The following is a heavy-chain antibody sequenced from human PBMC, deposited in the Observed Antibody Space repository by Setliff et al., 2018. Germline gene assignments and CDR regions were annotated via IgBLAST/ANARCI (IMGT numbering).Heavy chain of an antibody. CDR2: IKSKPDGGAA. D-gene: IGHD6-6*01. CDR3: STAEGDSSSFYHNMDV. J-gene: IGHJ6*02. Sequence: GGSLRLSCAASGFTFSNAWMSWVRQAPGKGLEWVGRIKSKPDGGAAEYASPVRGRFTISRDDTKSTLYLQMSSLKTEDTAVYYCSTAEGDSSSFYHNMDVWGQGSTVTVSS. V-gene: IGHV3-15*01. CDR1: GFTFSNAW.